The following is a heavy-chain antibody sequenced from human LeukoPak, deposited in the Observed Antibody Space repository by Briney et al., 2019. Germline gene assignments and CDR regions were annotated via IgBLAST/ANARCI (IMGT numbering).Heavy chain of an antibody. Sequence: SVKVSCKDSGGTFNSYAISWVRQAPGQGLEWMGGIIPIFGTANYAQKFQGRVTITTDESTSTVYMELSSLRSEDTAVYYCARVGIAAADRPFDYWGQGTLVTVSS. CDR3: ARVGIAAADRPFDY. CDR2: IIPIFGTA. CDR1: GGTFNSYA. D-gene: IGHD6-13*01. J-gene: IGHJ4*02. V-gene: IGHV1-69*05.